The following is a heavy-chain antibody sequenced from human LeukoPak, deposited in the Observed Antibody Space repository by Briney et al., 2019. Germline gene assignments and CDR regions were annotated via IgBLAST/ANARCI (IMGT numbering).Heavy chain of an antibody. D-gene: IGHD3-10*01. CDR1: GGSISSGDYY. CDR2: IYYSGST. V-gene: IGHV4-30-4*01. J-gene: IGHJ4*02. CDR3: ARSELLWFGGVNSGFDY. Sequence: SQTLSLTCTVSGGSISSGDYYWSWIRQPPGKGLEWIGYIYYSGSTYYNPSLKSRVTISVDTSKNQFSLNLRSVTAADTAVYYCARSELLWFGGVNSGFDYWGQGALVTVSS.